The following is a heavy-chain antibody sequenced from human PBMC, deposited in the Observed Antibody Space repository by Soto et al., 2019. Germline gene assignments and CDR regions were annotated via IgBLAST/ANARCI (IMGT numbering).Heavy chain of an antibody. V-gene: IGHV3-53*01. CDR1: GFIVSSKY. Sequence: PGGSLRLSCAVSGFIVSSKYMTWVRQAPGKGLGWVSVIYTGGSTHYADSARGRFTISRDSSKNTLYLQMNSLRAEDAAVYYCTTYTGYGMDVWGQGTTVTVSS. CDR2: IYTGGST. J-gene: IGHJ6*02. D-gene: IGHD3-16*01. CDR3: TTYTGYGMDV.